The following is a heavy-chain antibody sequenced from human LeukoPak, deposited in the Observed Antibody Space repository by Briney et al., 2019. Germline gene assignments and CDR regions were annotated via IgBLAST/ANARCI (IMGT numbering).Heavy chain of an antibody. CDR2: IYYSGTT. D-gene: IGHD3-3*01. J-gene: IGHJ4*02. V-gene: IGHV4-59*08. Sequence: SETLSLTCTVSGGSISSYYWSWIRQRPGKGLEWIGYIYYSGTTNYNPSLKSRVTISVDMSKSQFSLNLSSVTAADTALYYCARHGPLYDIWSAQFYFDYWGQGTLVAVSS. CDR3: ARHGPLYDIWSAQFYFDY. CDR1: GGSISSYY.